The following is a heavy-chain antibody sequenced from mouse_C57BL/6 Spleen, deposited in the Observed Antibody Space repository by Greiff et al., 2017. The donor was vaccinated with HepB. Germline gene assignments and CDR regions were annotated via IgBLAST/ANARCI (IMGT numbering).Heavy chain of an antibody. J-gene: IGHJ2*01. CDR2: ISSGSSTI. Sequence: EVQLQQSGGGLVKPGGSLKLSCAASGFTFSDYGMHWVRQAPEKGLEWVAYISSGSSTIYYADTVKGRFTISRDNAKNTLFLQMTSLRSEDTAMYYCATYYYGLYFDYWGQGTTLTVSS. V-gene: IGHV5-17*01. CDR1: GFTFSDYG. CDR3: ATYYYGLYFDY. D-gene: IGHD1-1*01.